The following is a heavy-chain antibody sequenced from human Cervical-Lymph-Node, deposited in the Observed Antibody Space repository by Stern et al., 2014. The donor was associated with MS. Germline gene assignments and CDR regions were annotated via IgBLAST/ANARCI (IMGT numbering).Heavy chain of an antibody. CDR1: GGSISSSNW. V-gene: IGHV4-4*02. J-gene: IGHJ3*02. Sequence: QLQLQESGPGLVKPSGTLSLTCAVSGGSISSSNWRSWVRQSPGKGLEWVGEIYHSGGTKYSPSFESRVIISGDKSKNQFSLKLSYVTAADTAVYYCARELPDLNAFDIWGQGTMVTVSS. CDR2: IYHSGGT. CDR3: ARELPDLNAFDI. D-gene: IGHD1-14*01.